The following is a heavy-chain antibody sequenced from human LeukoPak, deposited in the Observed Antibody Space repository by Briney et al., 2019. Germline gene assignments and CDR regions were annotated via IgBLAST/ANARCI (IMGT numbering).Heavy chain of an antibody. CDR3: ARLDWGSRGSGSFDY. V-gene: IGHV4-39*01. CDR1: GGSISSFSYY. D-gene: IGHD6-25*01. CDR2: IYYSGST. Sequence: SETLSLTCTVSGGSISSFSYYWGWIRQPPGKGLEWIGSIYYSGSTYYDASLKSRVTISVDTSKNQFSLKLSSVTAADTAVYFCARLDWGSRGSGSFDYWGQGTLVTVSS. J-gene: IGHJ4*02.